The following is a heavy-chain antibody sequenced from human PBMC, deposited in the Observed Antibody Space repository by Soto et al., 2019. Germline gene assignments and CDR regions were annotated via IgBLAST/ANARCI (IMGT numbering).Heavy chain of an antibody. CDR3: TYSSSWYGYYYYGMDV. CDR1: GFTFSNAW. CDR2: IKSKTDGGTT. D-gene: IGHD6-13*01. J-gene: IGHJ6*02. V-gene: IGHV3-15*01. Sequence: GGSLRLSCAASGFTFSNAWMSWVRQAPGKGLEWVGRIKSKTDGGTTDYAAPVKGRFTISRDDSKNTLYLQMNSLKTEDTAVYYCTYSSSWYGYYYYGMDVWGQGTTVTVSS.